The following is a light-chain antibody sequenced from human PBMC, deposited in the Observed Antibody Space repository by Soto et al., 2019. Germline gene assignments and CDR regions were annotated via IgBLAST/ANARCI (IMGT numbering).Light chain of an antibody. J-gene: IGLJ1*01. Sequence: QSVLTQPASVSGSPGQSITISCTGTSSAFGVYNYVSWYQLHPGKAPKLMIYAVSTRTSGVSNRFSGSKSGNTASLTISGLQAEDEADYYCSSHNPIGTLQIFGPGTKLTVL. CDR3: SSHNPIGTLQI. CDR2: AVS. V-gene: IGLV2-14*01. CDR1: SSAFGVYNY.